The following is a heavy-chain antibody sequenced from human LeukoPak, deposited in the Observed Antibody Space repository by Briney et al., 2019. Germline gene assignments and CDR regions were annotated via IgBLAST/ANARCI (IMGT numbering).Heavy chain of an antibody. D-gene: IGHD3-10*01. CDR2: IYYSGST. J-gene: IGHJ4*02. CDR1: GGSISSYY. Sequence: PSETLSLTCTVSGGSISSYYWSWIRQPPGKGLEWIGYIYYSGSTNYNPSLKSRVTISVDTSKNQFSLKLSSVTAADTAVYYCARDSRTMVRGVIIYYFDYWGQGTLVTVSS. V-gene: IGHV4-59*01. CDR3: ARDSRTMVRGVIIYYFDY.